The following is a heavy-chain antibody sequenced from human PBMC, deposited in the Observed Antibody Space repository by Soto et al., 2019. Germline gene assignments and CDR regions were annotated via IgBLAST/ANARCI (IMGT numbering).Heavy chain of an antibody. Sequence: EVQLLESGGGLVQPGGSLRLSCAASGFTFSSYAMSWVRQAPGKGLEWVSAISGSGGSTYYADSVKGRFTISRDNSKNTLYRQMNSLRAEDTAVYYCAKEPPGGCSSTSCYARSFDYWGQGTLVTVSS. J-gene: IGHJ4*02. CDR1: GFTFSSYA. D-gene: IGHD2-2*01. CDR2: ISGSGGST. CDR3: AKEPPGGCSSTSCYARSFDY. V-gene: IGHV3-23*01.